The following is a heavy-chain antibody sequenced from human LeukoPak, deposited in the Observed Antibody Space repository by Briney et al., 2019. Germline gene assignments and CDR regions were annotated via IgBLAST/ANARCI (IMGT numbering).Heavy chain of an antibody. V-gene: IGHV1-69*04. Sequence: GASVKVSCKASGYTFTSYDINWVRQATGQGLEWMGRIIPILGIANYAQKFQGRVTITADKSTSTAYMELSSLRSEDTAVYYCAGGGNTHYYFDYWGQGTLVTVSS. CDR1: GYTFTSYD. CDR2: IIPILGIA. D-gene: IGHD4-23*01. CDR3: AGGGNTHYYFDY. J-gene: IGHJ4*02.